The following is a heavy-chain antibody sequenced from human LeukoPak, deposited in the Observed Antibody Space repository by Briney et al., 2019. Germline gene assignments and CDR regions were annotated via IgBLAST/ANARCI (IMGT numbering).Heavy chain of an antibody. CDR3: ARQSSTDYYYYGLDV. Sequence: SQTLSLTCAISGDMVSSNSAAWNWIMQSPSRGLEWLGRTYYRSKWHYDYAESVKRRITVNPDTSKNQFSLQLNSVTPEDAAVYYCARQSSTDYYYYGLDVWGQGTTVAVSS. V-gene: IGHV6-1*01. CDR2: TYYRSKWHY. J-gene: IGHJ6*02. CDR1: GDMVSSNSAA. D-gene: IGHD1-1*01.